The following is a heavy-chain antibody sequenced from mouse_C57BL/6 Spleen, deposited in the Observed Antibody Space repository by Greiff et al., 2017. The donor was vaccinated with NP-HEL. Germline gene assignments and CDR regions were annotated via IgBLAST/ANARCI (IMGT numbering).Heavy chain of an antibody. CDR3: SSEDYGSSYDAIAY. V-gene: IGHV1-82*01. CDR1: GYAFNSTW. D-gene: IGHD1-1*01. CDR2: IYPGDGDT. Sequence: QVQLKDSGPELVKPGASVKISCKASGYAFNSTWMNWVKQRPGKGLEWIGRIYPGDGDTNYNGKFKGKATLTADKSSSTAYMQLSSLTSEDSAVYSCSSEDYGSSYDAIAYWGQGTSVTVSS. J-gene: IGHJ4*01.